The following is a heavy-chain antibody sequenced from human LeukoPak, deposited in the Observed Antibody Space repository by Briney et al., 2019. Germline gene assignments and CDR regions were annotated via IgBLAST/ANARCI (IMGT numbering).Heavy chain of an antibody. D-gene: IGHD2-8*01. Sequence: ASVKVSCKASGGTFSSYAISWVRQGPGPGLEWMGGIIPIFGTANYAQKFQGRVTITADESTSTAYMELSSLRSEDTAVYYCARQYEDDAFDIWGQGTMVTVSS. CDR1: GGTFSSYA. CDR3: ARQYEDDAFDI. V-gene: IGHV1-69*13. CDR2: IIPIFGTA. J-gene: IGHJ3*02.